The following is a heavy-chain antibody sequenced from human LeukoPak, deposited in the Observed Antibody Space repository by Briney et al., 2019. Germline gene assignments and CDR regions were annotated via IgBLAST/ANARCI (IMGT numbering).Heavy chain of an antibody. V-gene: IGHV1-46*01. Sequence: ASVKVSCKASGYTFTTYYIHWVRQAPGQGLEWVGVIHPSGDSTRYAQKFQGRVIMTRDTSTSTVYMDLSSLRSEDTAVYYCARGYCTGDSCRTLEDFDYWGQGTLVTVSS. CDR1: GYTFTTYY. CDR2: IHPSGDST. J-gene: IGHJ4*02. CDR3: ARGYCTGDSCRTLEDFDY. D-gene: IGHD2-8*02.